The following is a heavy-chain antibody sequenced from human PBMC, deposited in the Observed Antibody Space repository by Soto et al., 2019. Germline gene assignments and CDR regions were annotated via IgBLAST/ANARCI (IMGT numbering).Heavy chain of an antibody. CDR1: GFTFSSYG. D-gene: IGHD3-9*01. V-gene: IGHV3-21*05. CDR2: TGTSRKYT. CDR3: VRDRDWAFDI. Sequence: GGSLRLSCAASGFTFSSYGMHWVRQAPGKGLEWVSYTGTSRKYTFYADSVRGRFTISRDEARNSVYLQLNSLRDEDTAVYYCVRDRDWAFDIWGQGTMVTVSS. J-gene: IGHJ3*02.